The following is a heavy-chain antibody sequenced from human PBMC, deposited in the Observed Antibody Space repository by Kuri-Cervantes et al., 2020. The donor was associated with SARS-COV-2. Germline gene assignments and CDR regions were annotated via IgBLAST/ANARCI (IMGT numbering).Heavy chain of an antibody. CDR1: GFTFSNAW. V-gene: IGHV3-21*01. CDR3: ARVRIEWELPEGFDP. J-gene: IGHJ5*02. CDR2: ISSSSSYI. D-gene: IGHD1-26*01. Sequence: GESLKISCAASGFTFSNAWMNWVRQAPGKGLEWVSSISSSSSYIYYADSVKGRFTISRDNAKNSLYLQMNSLRAEDTAVYYCARVRIEWELPEGFDPWGQGTLVTVSS.